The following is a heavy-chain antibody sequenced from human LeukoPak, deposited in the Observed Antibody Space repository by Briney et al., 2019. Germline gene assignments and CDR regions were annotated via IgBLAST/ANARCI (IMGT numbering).Heavy chain of an antibody. V-gene: IGHV3-33*01. Sequence: GGSLRLSCAVSGFTFGTYGMHWVRQAPGGGLEWVAVIWFDGSNKYYADSVKGRFTISRDNSKDTLYLQMDNLRAEDTAVYYCARDHCTVLTREYYFDLWGQGTLVTVSS. CDR1: GFTFGTYG. CDR3: ARDHCTVLTREYYFDL. CDR2: IWFDGSNK. J-gene: IGHJ4*02. D-gene: IGHD4-23*01.